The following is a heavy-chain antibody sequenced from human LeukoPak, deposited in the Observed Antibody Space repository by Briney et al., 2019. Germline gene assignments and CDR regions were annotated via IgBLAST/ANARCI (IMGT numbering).Heavy chain of an antibody. CDR1: GFTFSSYW. CDR2: INSDGSST. V-gene: IGHV3-74*01. Sequence: GGSLRLPCAASGFTFSSYWMHWVRQAPGKGRVWVSRINSDGSSTSYADSVKGRFTISRDNAKNTLYLQMNSLRAEDTAVYYCAREWMYGMDVWGQGTTVTVSS. CDR3: AREWMYGMDV. D-gene: IGHD5-12*01. J-gene: IGHJ6*02.